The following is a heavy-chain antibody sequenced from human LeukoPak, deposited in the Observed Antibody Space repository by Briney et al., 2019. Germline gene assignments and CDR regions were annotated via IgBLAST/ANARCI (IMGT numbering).Heavy chain of an antibody. Sequence: GGSLRLSCAASGFTFSSYSMNWVRQAPGKGLEWVSSISSSSSYIYYADSVKGRFTISRDNAKNSLYLQMTSLRVEDMAIYYCVRGGFFRYSGTSGDYWGQGSQVTVSS. D-gene: IGHD1-26*01. CDR1: GFTFSSYS. CDR2: ISSSSSYI. V-gene: IGHV3-21*01. J-gene: IGHJ4*02. CDR3: VRGGFFRYSGTSGDY.